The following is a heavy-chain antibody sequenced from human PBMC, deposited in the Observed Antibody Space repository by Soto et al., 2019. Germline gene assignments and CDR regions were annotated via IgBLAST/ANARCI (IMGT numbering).Heavy chain of an antibody. CDR1: GFTFSSYS. D-gene: IGHD1-26*01. CDR3: ARARWGGPGGWFDP. J-gene: IGHJ5*02. CDR2: ISSSSSYI. V-gene: IGHV3-21*01. Sequence: GGSLRLSCAASGFTFSSYSMNWVRQAPGKGLEWVSSISSSSSYIYYADSVKGRFTISRDNAKNSLYLQMNSLRAEDTAVYYCARARWGGPGGWFDPWGQGTLVTVSS.